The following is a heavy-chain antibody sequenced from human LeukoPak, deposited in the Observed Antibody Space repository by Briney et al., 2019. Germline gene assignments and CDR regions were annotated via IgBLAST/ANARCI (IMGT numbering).Heavy chain of an antibody. CDR3: TRHFGTQPFDP. D-gene: IGHD5-18*01. V-gene: IGHV3-73*01. CDR2: IRNKVSNYAT. J-gene: IGHJ5*02. CDR1: GLTLSGSA. Sequence: GGSLRLSCAASGLTLSGSAIHWVRQASGKGLEWVGRIRNKVSNYATTYTASVKGRFTISRDDSTNTAYLQMNSLKTDDTAMYYCTRHFGTQPFDPWGQGTLVTVSS.